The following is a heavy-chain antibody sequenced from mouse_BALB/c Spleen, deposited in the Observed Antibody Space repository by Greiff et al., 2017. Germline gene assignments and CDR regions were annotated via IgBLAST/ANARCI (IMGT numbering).Heavy chain of an antibody. CDR3: ARCGYPYALDY. CDR2: IYPGDGDT. V-gene: IGHV1-82*01. CDR1: GYAFSSSW. J-gene: IGHJ4*01. Sequence: QVHVKQSGPELVKPGASVKISCKASGYAFSSSWMNWVKQRPGQGLEWIGRIYPGDGDTNYNGKFKGKATLTADKSSSTAYMQLSSLTSVDSAVYFCARCGYPYALDYWGQGTSVTVSS.